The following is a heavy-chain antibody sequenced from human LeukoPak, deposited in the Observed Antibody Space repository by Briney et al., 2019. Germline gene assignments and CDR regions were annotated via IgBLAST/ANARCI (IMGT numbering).Heavy chain of an antibody. V-gene: IGHV3-9*01. J-gene: IGHJ4*02. CDR3: AKDTERYCSGGSCYGNFDY. Sequence: PGGSLRLSCAASGFTFDDYAMHWVRQAPGKGLEWVSGISWYSGSIGYADSVKGRFTISRDNAKNSLYLQMNSLRAEDTALYYCAKDTERYCSGGSCYGNFDYWGQGTLVTVSS. D-gene: IGHD2-15*01. CDR2: ISWYSGSI. CDR1: GFTFDDYA.